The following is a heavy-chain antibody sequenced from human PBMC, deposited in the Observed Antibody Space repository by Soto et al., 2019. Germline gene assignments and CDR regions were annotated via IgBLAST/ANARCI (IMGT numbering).Heavy chain of an antibody. Sequence: GGSLRLSCAASGFTFSDHYMDWVRQAPGKGLEWVGLTRNKANSYTTEYAASVKGRFTISRDDSKNSLYLHMNSLETEDTAVYYCASGGYIYGNDAFDIGGQGTRVTV. V-gene: IGHV3-72*01. J-gene: IGHJ3*02. CDR1: GFTFSDHY. CDR3: ASGGYIYGNDAFDI. CDR2: TRNKANSYTT. D-gene: IGHD5-18*01.